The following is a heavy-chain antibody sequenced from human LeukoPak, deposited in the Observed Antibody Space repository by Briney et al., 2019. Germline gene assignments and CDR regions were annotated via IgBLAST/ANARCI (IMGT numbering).Heavy chain of an antibody. D-gene: IGHD1-1*01. V-gene: IGHV3-23*01. J-gene: IGHJ4*02. CDR1: GFTFSSYA. CDR2: ISGSGGST. CDR3: VAGAYNCNGGYYFDY. Sequence: RGSLRLSCAASGFTFSSYAMSWVRQAPGKGLEWVSAISGSGGSTYYADSVNGRFTISRDHSNTTLYLQMHRLRAEETAVYYCVAGAYNCNGGYYFDYWGQGTLVTLSS.